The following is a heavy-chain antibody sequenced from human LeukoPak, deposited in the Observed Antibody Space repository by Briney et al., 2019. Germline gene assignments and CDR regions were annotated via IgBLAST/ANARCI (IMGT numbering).Heavy chain of an antibody. CDR1: GFTFSCYS. J-gene: IGHJ4*02. V-gene: IGHV3-21*01. D-gene: IGHD6-6*01. CDR2: ISSSSSYI. CDR3: ASRPGGPATVDY. Sequence: GGSLRLSCAASGFTFSCYSMNWVRQAPGKGLEWVSSISSSSSYIYYADSVKGRFTISRDNAKNSLYLQMNSLRAEDTAVYYCASRPGGPATVDYWGQGTLVTVSS.